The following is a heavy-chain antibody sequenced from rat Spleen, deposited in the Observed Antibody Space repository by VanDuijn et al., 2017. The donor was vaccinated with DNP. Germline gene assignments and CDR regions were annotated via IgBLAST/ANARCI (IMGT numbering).Heavy chain of an antibody. V-gene: IGHV5-7*01. CDR2: ISYDGSST. CDR1: GFTFSDYN. J-gene: IGHJ2*01. D-gene: IGHD1-4*01. Sequence: EVQLVESGGGLVQPRRSLKLSCAASGFTFSDYNMAWVRQAPKKGLEWVATISYDGSSTYYRDSVKGRFTMSRDNAKSTLYLQMNSLRSEDTATYYCARHAYPGHSYFDYWGQGVMVTVSS. CDR3: ARHAYPGHSYFDY.